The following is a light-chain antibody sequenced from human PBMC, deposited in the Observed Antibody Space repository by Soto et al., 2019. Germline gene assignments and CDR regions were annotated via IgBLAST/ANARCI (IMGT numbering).Light chain of an antibody. CDR2: GVS. J-gene: IGKJ1*01. Sequence: EIVLSQSPATLFLSPGERTTLSCRASQSLSSNLAWYQQKPGQAPSLLIYGVSTRATGIPARFSGSGSETEFTLTISSLQSEDFAVYYCQQYNSWPRTFGQGTKVDIK. CDR1: QSLSSN. CDR3: QQYNSWPRT. V-gene: IGKV3-15*01.